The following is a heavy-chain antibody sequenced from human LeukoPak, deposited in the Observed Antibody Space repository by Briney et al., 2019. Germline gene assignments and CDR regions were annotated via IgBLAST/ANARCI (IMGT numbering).Heavy chain of an antibody. Sequence: GGSLRLSCAASGFTFSDYSMNWVRQAPGKGLEWVASISSSSPYIYYTDSVKGRFTISRDNAKNSLYLQMNSLRAEDTAVYYCARDFVGEPSGYWGQGTLVTVSS. J-gene: IGHJ4*02. CDR2: ISSSSPYI. V-gene: IGHV3-21*01. D-gene: IGHD3-10*01. CDR1: GFTFSDYS. CDR3: ARDFVGEPSGY.